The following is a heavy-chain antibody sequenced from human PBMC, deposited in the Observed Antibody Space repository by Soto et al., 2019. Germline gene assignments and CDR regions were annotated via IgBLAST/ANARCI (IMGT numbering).Heavy chain of an antibody. CDR1: GFTFSGFG. V-gene: IGHV3-33*01. D-gene: IGHD3-16*01. J-gene: IGHJ4*02. Sequence: GGVPRLSCAASGFTFSGFGMHWVRQAPGKGLEWVAIIWYDGSDKYYADSVKGRFTISRDNSKNTLYLQMNSLRAEDTAVYHCAFGNLSYYFDFWGQGTPVTVSS. CDR3: AFGNLSYYFDF. CDR2: IWYDGSDK.